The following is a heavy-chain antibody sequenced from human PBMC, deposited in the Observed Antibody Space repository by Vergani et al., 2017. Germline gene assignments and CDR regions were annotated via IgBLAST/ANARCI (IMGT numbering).Heavy chain of an antibody. D-gene: IGHD6-25*01. CDR3: ARFSGSVDDYYGMDV. V-gene: IGHV5-51*01. CDR1: GYTFTSYW. J-gene: IGHJ6*02. Sequence: EVQLVQSGAEVKQPGESLKISCKGSGYTFTSYWIGWVRQMPGKGLEWMGIIYPGDSDTRYSPSFQGQVTISADKSISTAYLQWSSLKASDTAMYYCARFSGSVDDYYGMDVWGQGTTVTVSS. CDR2: IYPGDSDT.